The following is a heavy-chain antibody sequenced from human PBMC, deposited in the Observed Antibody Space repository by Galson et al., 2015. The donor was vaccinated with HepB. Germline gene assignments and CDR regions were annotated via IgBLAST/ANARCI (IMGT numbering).Heavy chain of an antibody. CDR3: TRHEAGYCSSTSCFYYFDY. J-gene: IGHJ4*02. CDR2: IRSKANSYAT. D-gene: IGHD2-2*01. V-gene: IGHV3-73*01. Sequence: SLRLDCADHGFTFSGSVMHWVGEASGKGLGWVGRIRSKANSYATAYVASVKGRFTISRDDSKNTAYLQMNSLKTEDTAVYYCTRHEAGYCSSTSCFYYFDYWGQGTLVTVSS. CDR1: GFTFSGSV.